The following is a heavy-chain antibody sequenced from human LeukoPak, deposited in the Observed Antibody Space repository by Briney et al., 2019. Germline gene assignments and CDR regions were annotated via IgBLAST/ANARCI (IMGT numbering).Heavy chain of an antibody. CDR3: AKDPLKSRCVGYCSPGYFDL. D-gene: IGHD2-15*01. V-gene: IGHV3-23*01. CDR1: GFTFSRGA. CDR2: ISVGGDIA. Sequence: PGGSLRLSCAASGFTFSRGAMSWVRQAPGKGLEWVSGISVGGDIAYYADPGKGRFTISRDDYKNTLYLQMNRLSAEDTAVYFCAKDPLKSRCVGYCSPGYFDLWGRGTLVTVSS. J-gene: IGHJ2*01.